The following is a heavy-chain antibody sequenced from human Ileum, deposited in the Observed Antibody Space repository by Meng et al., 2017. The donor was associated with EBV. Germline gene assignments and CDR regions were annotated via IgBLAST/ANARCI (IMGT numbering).Heavy chain of an antibody. CDR1: GGSFSAYY. D-gene: IGHD3-10*01. Sequence: QVHLKRWGAGLLKPSETLSPTCTVYGGSFSAYYWSWIRQPPGKGLEWIGEINHSGYTNYNPSLQSRVTISVDTSKNQFSLRLTSVTAADTAVYYCARGYGSGRDYFDYWGQGTLVTVSS. CDR3: ARGYGSGRDYFDY. V-gene: IGHV4-34*01. CDR2: INHSGYT. J-gene: IGHJ4*02.